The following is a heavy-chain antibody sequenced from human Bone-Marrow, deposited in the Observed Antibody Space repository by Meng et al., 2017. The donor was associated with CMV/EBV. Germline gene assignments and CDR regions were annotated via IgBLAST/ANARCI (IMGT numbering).Heavy chain of an antibody. Sequence: GESLKISCAASGFTFSSYSMNWVRQAPGKGLEWVSSISSSSSYIYYADSVKGRFTISRDNAKNSLYLQMDSLRAEDTAVYYCARDPTYCSSTSCYVDGFDIWGQGTMVTFSS. CDR3: ARDPTYCSSTSCYVDGFDI. V-gene: IGHV3-21*01. J-gene: IGHJ3*02. D-gene: IGHD2-2*01. CDR1: GFTFSSYS. CDR2: ISSSSSYI.